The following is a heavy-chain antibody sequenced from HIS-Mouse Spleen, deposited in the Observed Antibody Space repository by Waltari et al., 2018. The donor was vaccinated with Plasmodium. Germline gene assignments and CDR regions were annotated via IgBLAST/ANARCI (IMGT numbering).Heavy chain of an antibody. V-gene: IGHV3-48*01. Sequence: EVQLVESGGGLVQPGGSLRLSCAASGFPFSSYSMNWVRQAPGKGLEWVSYISSSSTIYYADSVKGRFTISRDNAKNSLYLQMNSLRAEDTAVYYCARVNSGSYYWFDPWGQGTLVTVSS. D-gene: IGHD1-26*01. CDR2: ISSSSTI. CDR1: GFPFSSYS. J-gene: IGHJ5*02. CDR3: ARVNSGSYYWFDP.